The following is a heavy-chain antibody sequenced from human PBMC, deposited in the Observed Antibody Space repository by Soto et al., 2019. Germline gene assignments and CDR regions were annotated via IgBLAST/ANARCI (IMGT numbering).Heavy chain of an antibody. Sequence: EVQMLESGGVLVQPGGSLRLSCVAPGLIFSNYAMSWVRQAPGKGLEWVSGISGSGGSPHYADSAKGRFTISRDNSKNTLFLQMNTLRAEDTAVYYCAREGDITAAFDYWGQGTLVTVSS. J-gene: IGHJ4*02. CDR1: GLIFSNYA. D-gene: IGHD6-13*01. CDR2: ISGSGGSP. V-gene: IGHV3-23*01. CDR3: AREGDITAAFDY.